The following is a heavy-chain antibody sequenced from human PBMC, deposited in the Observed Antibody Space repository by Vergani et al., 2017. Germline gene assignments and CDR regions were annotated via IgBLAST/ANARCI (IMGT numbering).Heavy chain of an antibody. Sequence: QVQLQESGPGLVKPSGTLSLTCAVSGGSISSSNWWSWVRQPPGKGLEWIGEIYHSGSTYYNPSLKSRVTISVDTSKNQFSLKRSSVTAADTAVYYCARENSSGWYGIDYWGQGTLVTGSS. CDR2: IYHSGST. D-gene: IGHD6-19*01. CDR3: ARENSSGWYGIDY. V-gene: IGHV4-4*02. CDR1: GGSISSSNW. J-gene: IGHJ4*02.